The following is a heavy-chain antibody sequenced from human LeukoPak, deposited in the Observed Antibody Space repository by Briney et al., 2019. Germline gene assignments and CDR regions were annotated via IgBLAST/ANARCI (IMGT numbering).Heavy chain of an antibody. J-gene: IGHJ5*02. CDR3: ARYRGLDWFDP. CDR1: GFTVSSNY. Sequence: GGSLRLSCAASGFTVSSNYMSWVRQAPGKGLEWVSVIYSGGSTYYADSVKGRFTISRDNSKNTLYLQMNSLRAEDTAVYYCARYRGLDWFDPWGQGTLVTVSS. CDR2: IYSGGST. D-gene: IGHD1-14*01. V-gene: IGHV3-53*01.